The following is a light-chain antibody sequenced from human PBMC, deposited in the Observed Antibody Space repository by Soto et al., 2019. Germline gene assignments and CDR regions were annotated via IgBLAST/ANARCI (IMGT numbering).Light chain of an antibody. Sequence: IVLTQSPATLSLSPGERATLSCRASQSVSSYLAWYQQKPGQAPRLLIYDASNRATGIPARFSGSGSGTDFTLTISSLAPEDFEVYSCQQRSNGPPWTFGQGTKVEIK. CDR2: DAS. CDR3: QQRSNGPPWT. CDR1: QSVSSY. J-gene: IGKJ1*01. V-gene: IGKV3-11*01.